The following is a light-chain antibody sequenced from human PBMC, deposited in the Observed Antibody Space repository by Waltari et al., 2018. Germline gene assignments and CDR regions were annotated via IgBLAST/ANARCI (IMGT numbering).Light chain of an antibody. CDR3: QTGGHGTWV. CDR2: FNSDGSH. V-gene: IGLV4-69*01. J-gene: IGLJ3*02. Sequence: LVLPQSPSASAYLGASVKLTCTLSSGYSSTVLARLQQRPGKGPRYLMKFNSDGSHRKGDDIPDRFSASNSGTEYYLTISSLQSEDEADYYCQTGGHGTWVFGGGTKLTVL. CDR1: SGYSSTV.